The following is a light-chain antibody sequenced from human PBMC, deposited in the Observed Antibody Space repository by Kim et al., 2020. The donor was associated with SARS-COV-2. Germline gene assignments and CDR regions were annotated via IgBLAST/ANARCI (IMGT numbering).Light chain of an antibody. CDR2: TAS. Sequence: SMSPGERATLCCRASQSVTSNLAWYQQKTGQAPRLLIYTASTKATGIPARFSGSGSGTEFTLTISSLQSEDFAVYYCQQYNNWPLTFGGGTKVEIK. CDR3: QQYNNWPLT. CDR1: QSVTSN. V-gene: IGKV3-15*01. J-gene: IGKJ4*01.